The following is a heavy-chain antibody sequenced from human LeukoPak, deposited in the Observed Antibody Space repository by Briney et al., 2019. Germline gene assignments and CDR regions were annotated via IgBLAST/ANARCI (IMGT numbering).Heavy chain of an antibody. CDR1: GYTFTGYH. D-gene: IGHD3-16*02. V-gene: IGHV1-2*02. Sequence: GASVKVSCKTTGYTFTGYHLHWVRQAPGQGLEWMAWIQSDSGDTNYAQKFQGRVTVTRDKFTRTSYIEVDRLSSDDTAVYYWARDLTGDLYTFFDYWGQGTLVTVSS. J-gene: IGHJ4*02. CDR3: ARDLTGDLYTFFDY. CDR2: IQSDSGDT.